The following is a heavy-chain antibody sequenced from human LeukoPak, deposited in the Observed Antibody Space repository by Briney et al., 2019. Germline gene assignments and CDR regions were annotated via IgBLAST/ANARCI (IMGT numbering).Heavy chain of an antibody. V-gene: IGHV3-7*05. J-gene: IGHJ3*02. D-gene: IGHD1-26*01. CDR3: ARGGLLIDI. Sequence: GGSLRLSCAAAGFTFRSYWVTWVRQAPGKGLEWVANIKQDGSEKYYVDSVKGRFTISRDNAKNSLYLQMNSLRAEEMAIYHCARGGLLIDIWGPGTMVTVSS. CDR2: IKQDGSEK. CDR1: GFTFRSYW.